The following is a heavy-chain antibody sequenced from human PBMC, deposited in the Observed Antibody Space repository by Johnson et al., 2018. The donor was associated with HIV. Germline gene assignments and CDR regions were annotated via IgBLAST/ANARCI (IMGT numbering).Heavy chain of an antibody. D-gene: IGHD2-8*01. Sequence: QEKLVESGGGLIQPGGSLRLSCAASGFTFSSYGMHWVRQAPGKGLEWVAVISYDGSNKYYADSVKGRFTISRDNSKNTLYLQMNSLRAEDTAVYYCARDSNRYAFDIWGQGTMVTVSS. V-gene: IGHV3-30*03. CDR3: ARDSNRYAFDI. CDR2: ISYDGSNK. CDR1: GFTFSSYG. J-gene: IGHJ3*02.